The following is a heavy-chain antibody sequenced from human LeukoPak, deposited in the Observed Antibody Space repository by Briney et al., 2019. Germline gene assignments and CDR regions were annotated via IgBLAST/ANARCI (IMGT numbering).Heavy chain of an antibody. V-gene: IGHV3-23*01. CDR1: GFTFSSYA. CDR2: ISGSGGST. J-gene: IGHJ3*02. Sequence: GGSLRLSCAASGFTFSSYAMSWVRQAPGQGLKWVSAISGSGGSTYYADSVKGRFTISRDNSKNTLYLQMNSLRAEDTAVYYCAKGTGWFGELFFDAFDIWGQGTMVTVSS. CDR3: AKGTGWFGELFFDAFDI. D-gene: IGHD3-10*01.